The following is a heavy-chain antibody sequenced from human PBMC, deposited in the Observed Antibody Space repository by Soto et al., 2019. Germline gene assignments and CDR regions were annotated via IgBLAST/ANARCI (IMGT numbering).Heavy chain of an antibody. V-gene: IGHV3-30*18. CDR2: ISYDESTT. D-gene: IGHD3-22*01. CDR1: GFSFIRYG. CDR3: SKAMIGSYDSDAFDV. Sequence: GGSLRLSCAASGFSFIRYGIHCVRHSPCKGLEWVAVISYDESTTFYADSVKGRFTISRDNSKNTLFLQMNSLRPEDTAVYYCSKAMIGSYDSDAFDVWGQGTMVTVSS. J-gene: IGHJ3*01.